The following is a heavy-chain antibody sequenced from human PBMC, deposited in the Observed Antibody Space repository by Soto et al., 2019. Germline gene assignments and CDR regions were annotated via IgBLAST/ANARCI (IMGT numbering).Heavy chain of an antibody. CDR2: IIPIFGTA. Sequence: QVQLVQSGAEVKKPGSSVKVSCKASGGTFSSYAISWVRQAPGQGLEWMGGIIPIFGTANYAQKFQGRVTITADESTRTAYMELRSLRSEYTAVYYCARDSRFLDIENNWFDPWGQGTLVTVSS. CDR3: ARDSRFLDIENNWFDP. V-gene: IGHV1-69*01. J-gene: IGHJ5*02. CDR1: GGTFSSYA. D-gene: IGHD3-3*01.